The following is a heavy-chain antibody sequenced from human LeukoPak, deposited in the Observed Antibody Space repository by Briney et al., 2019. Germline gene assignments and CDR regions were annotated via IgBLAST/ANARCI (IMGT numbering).Heavy chain of an antibody. Sequence: GRSLRLSCAAPGFTFDDYAVHWVRQAPGKGLEWVSGISWNSGSIGYADSVKGRFTISRDNARNSLYLQMNSLRAEDTALYYCAKAGDLWGGGPTPYYYYYGMDVWGQGTTVTVSS. J-gene: IGHJ6*02. CDR1: GFTFDDYA. V-gene: IGHV3-9*01. D-gene: IGHD2-21*01. CDR3: AKAGDLWGGGPTPYYYYYGMDV. CDR2: ISWNSGSI.